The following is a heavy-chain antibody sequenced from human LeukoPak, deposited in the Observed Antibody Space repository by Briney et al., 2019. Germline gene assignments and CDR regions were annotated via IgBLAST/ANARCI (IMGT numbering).Heavy chain of an antibody. V-gene: IGHV1-18*01. D-gene: IGHD3-22*01. CDR2: ISAYNGNT. CDR3: ARGSLPDYYDSSAQEWEY. J-gene: IGHJ4*02. Sequence: ASVKVSCKSSGYTFTSYGISWVRQAPGQGLELMGWISAYNGNTNYAQKLKVRGTMTTDTSKRTAYMELRSTRCDDTAVYYCARGSLPDYYDSSAQEWEYWGQGTLVTVSS. CDR1: GYTFTSYG.